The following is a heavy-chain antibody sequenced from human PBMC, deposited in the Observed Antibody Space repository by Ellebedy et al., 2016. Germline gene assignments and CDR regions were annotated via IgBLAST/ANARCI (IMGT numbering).Heavy chain of an antibody. V-gene: IGHV3-23*01. CDR2: ISGGGDTT. Sequence: GGSLRLSXVASGFTFGNFFMSWVRQAPGGGLEWISTISGGGDTTVSADSVKGRFTISRDNSRDTLYLQMNSLRAEDTAVYYCYYGHYSASWGQGTLVTVSS. D-gene: IGHD4-17*01. CDR3: YYGHYSAS. CDR1: GFTFGNFF. J-gene: IGHJ4*02.